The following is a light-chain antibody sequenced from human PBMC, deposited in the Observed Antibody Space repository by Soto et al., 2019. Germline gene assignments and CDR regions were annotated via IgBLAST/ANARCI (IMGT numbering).Light chain of an antibody. Sequence: DIQMTQSPSSVSASVGDRVTITCRASQGIRSSLDWYQQKPGKAPKLLIYAASRLQSGVPSRFSGSGSGTAYTLHNSSLQPADFAACYCRQDNSFPSAFGGGTKVEIK. CDR2: AAS. J-gene: IGKJ4*01. CDR1: QGIRSS. V-gene: IGKV1-12*02. CDR3: RQDNSFPSA.